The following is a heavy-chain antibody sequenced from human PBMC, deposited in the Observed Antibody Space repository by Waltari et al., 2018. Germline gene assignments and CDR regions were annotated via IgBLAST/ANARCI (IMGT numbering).Heavy chain of an antibody. V-gene: IGHV3-7*01. CDR2: IKQDGSEK. CDR3: VTGLTTVTAKDYFDH. CDR1: GMTLSSDW. D-gene: IGHD4-17*01. J-gene: IGHJ4*02. Sequence: EVQLVESGGGSVQPGGSLRLSCAASGMTLSSDWLNGVSQAPGKGLEWVANIKQDGSEKNYVDSVEGRFSISRDNAQNSLYLQMNSLRAEDTAIYYCVTGLTTVTAKDYFDHWGQGALVTVSS.